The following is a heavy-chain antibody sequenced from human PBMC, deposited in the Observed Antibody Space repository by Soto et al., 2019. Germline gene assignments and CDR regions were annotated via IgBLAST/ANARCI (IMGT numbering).Heavy chain of an antibody. CDR1: GYTFTSYY. CDR3: ARSNSRDDFWSGYPPFDP. J-gene: IGHJ5*02. D-gene: IGHD3-3*01. Sequence: ASVKVSCKASGYTFTSYYMHWVRQAPGQGLEWMGIINPSGGSTSYAQKFQGRVTMTRDTSTSTVYMELSSLRSEDTAVYYCARSNSRDDFWSGYPPFDPWGQGTLVTVSS. CDR2: INPSGGST. V-gene: IGHV1-46*03.